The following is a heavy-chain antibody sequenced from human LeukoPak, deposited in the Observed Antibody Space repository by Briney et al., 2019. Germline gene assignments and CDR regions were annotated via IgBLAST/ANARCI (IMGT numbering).Heavy chain of an antibody. V-gene: IGHV3-74*01. CDR2: IKSDGSSR. J-gene: IGHJ3*02. CDR1: GFTFRNYW. CDR3: TRLLVGGTRAFDI. Sequence: GRCLRLSCAASGFTFRNYWMHWVRQAPGKGLVWVSRIKSDGSSRNYADAVKGRFTFSRDNAKNTLYLPMNSLRAEDTTMYYCTRLLVGGTRAFDIWGHGTMATVSS. D-gene: IGHD2-15*01.